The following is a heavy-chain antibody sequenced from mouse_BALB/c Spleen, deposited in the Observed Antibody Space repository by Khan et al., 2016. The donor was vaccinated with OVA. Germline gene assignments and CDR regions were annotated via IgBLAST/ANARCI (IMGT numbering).Heavy chain of an antibody. CDR2: INPVSDYT. Sequence: QIQLVQSGAELTRPGASVKMSCKASGYTFTSYTMHWVKQRPGQGLEWIGYINPVSDYTNYNQNFKDKATLTADKSSSTAYMQLRSLTSEDSAVYYCAKEGAYYRYYGWLAYWGQGTLVTVST. D-gene: IGHD2-14*01. CDR3: AKEGAYYRYYGWLAY. J-gene: IGHJ3*01. CDR1: GYTFTSYT. V-gene: IGHV1-4*01.